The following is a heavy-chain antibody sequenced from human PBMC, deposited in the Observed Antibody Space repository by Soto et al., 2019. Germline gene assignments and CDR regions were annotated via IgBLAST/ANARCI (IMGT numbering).Heavy chain of an antibody. D-gene: IGHD1-1*01. J-gene: IGHJ5*02. V-gene: IGHV4-31*03. CDR3: ASCREGTWFDP. CDR2: IYYSGST. Sequence: QVQLQESGPGLVKPSQTLSLTCTVSGGSMSSGGYYWSWIRQHPGKGLESIGYIYYSGSTYYNPSLKSRVTISVDTSKNPVSLTLSSVTAADTAVYYCASCREGTWFDPWGQGTLVTVAS. CDR1: GGSMSSGGYY.